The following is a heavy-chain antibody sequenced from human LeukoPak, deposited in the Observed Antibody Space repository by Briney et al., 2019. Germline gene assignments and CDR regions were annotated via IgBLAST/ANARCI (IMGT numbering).Heavy chain of an antibody. CDR1: GGSFSNGSYY. J-gene: IGHJ5*02. V-gene: IGHV4-61*01. CDR3: AREELSSWFDP. CDR2: IYYSGST. D-gene: IGHD1-7*01. Sequence: PSETLSLTCTVSGGSFSNGSYYWSWIRQPPGKGLEWIGYIYYSGSTNYNPSLKSRVTISVDTSKNQFSLKLSSVTAADTAVYYCAREELSSWFDPWGQGTLVTASS.